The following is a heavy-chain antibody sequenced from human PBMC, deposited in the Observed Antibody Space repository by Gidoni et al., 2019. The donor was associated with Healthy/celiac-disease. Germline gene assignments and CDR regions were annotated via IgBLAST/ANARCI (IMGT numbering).Heavy chain of an antibody. CDR3: ARDRGGDDAFDI. CDR1: GGTFSSYA. CDR2: IIPIFGTA. D-gene: IGHD2-21*01. Sequence: QVQLVQSGDAVKKPGSSVQVSCTASGGTFSSYAISWVRQAPGQGLAWMGGIIPIFGTANYAQKFQGRVTITADESTSTAYMELSSLRSEDTAVYYCARDRGGDDAFDIWGQGTMVTVSS. V-gene: IGHV1-69*01. J-gene: IGHJ3*02.